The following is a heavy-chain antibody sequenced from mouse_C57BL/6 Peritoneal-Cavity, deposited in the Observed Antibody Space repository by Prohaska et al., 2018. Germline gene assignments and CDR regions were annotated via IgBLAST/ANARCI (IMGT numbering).Heavy chain of an antibody. CDR2: IRLKSDNYAT. CDR1: GFTFSNYW. Sequence: EVKLEESGGGLVQPGGSMKLSCVASGFTFSNYWMNWVRQSPEKGLEWVAQIRLKSDNYATQYAESVKGRFTVSRDDSKSSVYLQMNSLRAEDTGIYYCTYPPPGYWGQGTTLTVSS. CDR3: TYPPPGY. J-gene: IGHJ2*01. V-gene: IGHV6-3*01.